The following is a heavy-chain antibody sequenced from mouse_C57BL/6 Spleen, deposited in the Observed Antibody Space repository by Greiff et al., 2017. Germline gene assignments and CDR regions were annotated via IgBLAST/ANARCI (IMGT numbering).Heavy chain of an antibody. J-gene: IGHJ2*01. Sequence: EVQLQQSGPELVKPGASVKISCKASGYTFTDYYMNWVKQSHGKSLEWIGDINPNNGGTSYNQKFKGKATLTVDKSSSTAYMELRSLTSEDSAVYYGARADYYGSSYYFDYWGQGTTLTVSS. V-gene: IGHV1-26*01. CDR2: INPNNGGT. CDR1: GYTFTDYY. D-gene: IGHD1-1*01. CDR3: ARADYYGSSYYFDY.